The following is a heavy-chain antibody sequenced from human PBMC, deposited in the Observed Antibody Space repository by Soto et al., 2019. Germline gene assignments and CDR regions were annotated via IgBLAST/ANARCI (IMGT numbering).Heavy chain of an antibody. Sequence: GSLRLSCAASGFTVSSNYMSWVRQAPGKGLEWVSVIYSGGSTYYADSVKGRFTISRHNSKNTLYLQMNSLRAEDTAVYYCARTPDYGDYGPDTYYYYYYHMDVWGKGTTVTVS. V-gene: IGHV3-53*04. D-gene: IGHD4-17*01. CDR1: GFTVSSNY. CDR2: IYSGGST. CDR3: ARTPDYGDYGPDTYYYYYYHMDV. J-gene: IGHJ6*03.